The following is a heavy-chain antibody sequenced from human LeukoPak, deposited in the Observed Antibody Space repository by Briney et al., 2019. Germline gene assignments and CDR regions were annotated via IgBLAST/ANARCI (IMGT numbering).Heavy chain of an antibody. CDR3: ARDFDLASASDY. Sequence: GGSLRLSCAASGFTFSRYSMNWVRQAPGKGLEWVSSISSSSSYIYYADPVKGRFTISRDNAKNSLYLQMNSLRAEDTAVYYCARDFDLASASDYWGQGTLVTVSS. V-gene: IGHV3-21*01. CDR2: ISSSSSYI. J-gene: IGHJ4*02. CDR1: GFTFSRYS. D-gene: IGHD6-13*01.